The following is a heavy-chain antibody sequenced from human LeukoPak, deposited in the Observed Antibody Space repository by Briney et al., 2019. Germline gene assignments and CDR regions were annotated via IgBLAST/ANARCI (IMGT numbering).Heavy chain of an antibody. CDR1: GFTFSSYS. Sequence: DPEGSLRLSCAASGFTFSSYSMNWVRQAPGKGLEWVSYISSSSSTIYYADSVKGRFTISRDNAKNSLYLQMNSLRAEDTAVYYCARDLVPAAILRAFAFDIWGQGTMVTVSS. V-gene: IGHV3-48*01. CDR3: ARDLVPAAILRAFAFDI. CDR2: ISSSSSTI. J-gene: IGHJ3*02. D-gene: IGHD2-2*01.